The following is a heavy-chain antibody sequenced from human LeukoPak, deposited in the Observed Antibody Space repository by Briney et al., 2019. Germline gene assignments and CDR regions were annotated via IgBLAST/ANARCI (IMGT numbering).Heavy chain of an antibody. CDR1: GFTFSSYS. Sequence: PGGSLRLSCAASGFTFSSYSMNWVRQAPGKGLEWVSYISSSSSTIYYADSVKGRFTISRDNAKNSLYLQMNSLRAEDTAVYYCARDGRAVERPTNFDYWGQGTLVTVSS. V-gene: IGHV3-48*01. J-gene: IGHJ4*02. CDR3: ARDGRAVERPTNFDY. D-gene: IGHD1-1*01. CDR2: ISSSSSTI.